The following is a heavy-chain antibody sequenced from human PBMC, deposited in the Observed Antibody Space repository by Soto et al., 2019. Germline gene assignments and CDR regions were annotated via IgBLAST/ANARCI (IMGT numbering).Heavy chain of an antibody. D-gene: IGHD3-22*01. V-gene: IGHV3-9*01. CDR2: ISWNSGSI. CDR1: GFTFDDYA. Sequence: EVQLVESGGGLVQPGRSLRLSCAASGFTFDDYAMHWVRQAPGKGLEWVSGISWNSGSIAYADSVKGRFTISRDNTKNSLYLQMNSLRAEDTAVYYCANLQYDSSGYYYVIFYYWGQGTLVTVSS. CDR3: ANLQYDSSGYYYVIFYY. J-gene: IGHJ4*02.